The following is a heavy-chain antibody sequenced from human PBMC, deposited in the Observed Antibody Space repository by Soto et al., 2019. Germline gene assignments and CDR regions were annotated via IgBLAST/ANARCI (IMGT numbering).Heavy chain of an antibody. Sequence: GGSLRLSCAASGFTFSSYGMNWVRQAPGKGLEWVSYISSSSSTIYYADSVKGRFTISRDNAKNSLYLQMNSLRAEDTAVYYCARSSIVVVVAARKDYYYYYMDGWGKGTTVTVYS. J-gene: IGHJ6*03. V-gene: IGHV3-48*01. CDR1: GFTFSSYG. CDR2: ISSSSSTI. D-gene: IGHD2-15*01. CDR3: ARSSIVVVVAARKDYYYYYMDG.